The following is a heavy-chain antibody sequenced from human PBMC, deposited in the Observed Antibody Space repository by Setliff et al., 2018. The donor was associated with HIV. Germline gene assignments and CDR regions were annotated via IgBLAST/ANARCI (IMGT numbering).Heavy chain of an antibody. Sequence: GASVKVSCKVSGYTVTELSINWVRQAPGKGPEWMGGFDPVDNKIVYAQKFQGRVTTTEDTSTDTAYMELSSLRPEDTAVYYCATRIRDGHRGYGYFDFWGQGTLVTVSS. V-gene: IGHV1-24*01. D-gene: IGHD5-12*01. J-gene: IGHJ4*02. CDR2: FDPVDNKI. CDR1: GYTVTELS. CDR3: ATRIRDGHRGYGYFDF.